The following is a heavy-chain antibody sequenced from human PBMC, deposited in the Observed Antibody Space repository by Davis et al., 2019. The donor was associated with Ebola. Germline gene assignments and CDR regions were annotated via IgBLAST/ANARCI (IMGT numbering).Heavy chain of an antibody. V-gene: IGHV3-23*01. J-gene: IGHJ4*02. D-gene: IGHD2-2*01. CDR2: FTGNSGST. CDR3: ARSGITSWSHFDY. CDR1: GFTFSSYA. Sequence: PGGSLRLSCAASGFTFSSYAMSWVRQAPGKGLEWVSTFTGNSGSTYHAYSVRDRFVISRDDSKSTLFLQITSLRPEDTAVYYCARSGITSWSHFDYWGQGALVTVSS.